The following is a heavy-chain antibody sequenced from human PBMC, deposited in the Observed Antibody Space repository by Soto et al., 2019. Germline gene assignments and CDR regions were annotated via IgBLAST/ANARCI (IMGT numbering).Heavy chain of an antibody. V-gene: IGHV3-30*18. D-gene: IGHD3-22*01. J-gene: IGHJ5*02. Sequence: PGGSLRLSCEVSGFTFSAYGMHWVRQAPGKGLEWVAAISHDGTNKNYGDSVKGRFTISRDNSKKTLYLQMNSLRPEDTALYYCAKDEYYYSRSGYSLGFDPWGQGTLVTVSS. CDR2: ISHDGTNK. CDR1: GFTFSAYG. CDR3: AKDEYYYSRSGYSLGFDP.